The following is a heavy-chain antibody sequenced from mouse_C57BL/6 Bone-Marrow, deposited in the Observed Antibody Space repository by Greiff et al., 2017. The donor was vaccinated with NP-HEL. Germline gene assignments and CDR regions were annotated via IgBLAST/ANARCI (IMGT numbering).Heavy chain of an antibody. CDR1: GYTFTSYW. Sequence: QVHVKQSGAELAKPGASVKLSCKASGYTFTSYWMHWVKQRPGQGLEWIGYINPSSGYTKYNQKFKDKATLTADKSSSTAYMQLSSLTYEDSAVYYCARRSVVAPFAYWGQGTLVTVSA. CDR2: INPSSGYT. CDR3: ARRSVVAPFAY. V-gene: IGHV1-7*01. J-gene: IGHJ3*01. D-gene: IGHD1-1*01.